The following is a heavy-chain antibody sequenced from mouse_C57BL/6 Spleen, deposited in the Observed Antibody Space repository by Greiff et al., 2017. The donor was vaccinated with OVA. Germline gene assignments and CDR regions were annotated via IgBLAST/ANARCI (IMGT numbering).Heavy chain of an antibody. V-gene: IGHV1-81*01. CDR3: AKRCLITTVVAPFDY. CDR1: GYTFTSYG. D-gene: IGHD1-1*01. CDR2: IYPRSGNT. Sequence: VQLQQSGAELARPGASVKLSCKASGYTFTSYGISWVKQRTGQGLEWIGEIYPRSGNTYYNEKFKGKATLTADKSSSTAYMELRSLTSEDSAVYFCAKRCLITTVVAPFDYWGQGTTLTVSS. J-gene: IGHJ2*01.